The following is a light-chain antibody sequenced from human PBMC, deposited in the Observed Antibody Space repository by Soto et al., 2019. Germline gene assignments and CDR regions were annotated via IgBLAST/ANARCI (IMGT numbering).Light chain of an antibody. CDR1: KSVSSY. V-gene: IGKV3-11*01. Sequence: VHRATLXCRASKSVSSYLAWYQQKPGKAPRLLIYDASNRATGIPARFSGSGSETDFTRTISSLEPDDFAVYYGQQRSNWPWTFGQGTKVDIK. J-gene: IGKJ1*01. CDR3: QQRSNWPWT. CDR2: DAS.